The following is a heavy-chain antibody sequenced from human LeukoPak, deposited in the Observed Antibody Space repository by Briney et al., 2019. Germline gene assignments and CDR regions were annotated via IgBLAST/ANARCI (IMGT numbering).Heavy chain of an antibody. D-gene: IGHD5-18*01. V-gene: IGHV3-15*01. Sequence: PGGSLRLSCAASGFDFKNAWMGWVRQAPGKGLEWVGRIKSKGDGGTTDYAAPVKGRFTISRDDSKTTLYLQVNSLKTEDTAVYYCAKALTAMVIYFDYWGQGTLVTVSS. CDR2: IKSKGDGGTT. CDR1: GFDFKNAW. CDR3: AKALTAMVIYFDY. J-gene: IGHJ4*02.